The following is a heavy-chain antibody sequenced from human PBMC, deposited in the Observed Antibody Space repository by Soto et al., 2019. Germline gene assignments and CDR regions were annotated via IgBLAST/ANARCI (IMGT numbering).Heavy chain of an antibody. Sequence: QVQLVQSGAEVKKPGASVRVSCKASGYTFTTYFMHWVRQAPGQGLEWMGIINPSGGSTTYALTFQGRVTLTRDTSTSTIYMNLSSLRSEDTAVYYCARVGQWADVFDLWGLGTMVTVSS. CDR3: ARVGQWADVFDL. J-gene: IGHJ3*01. V-gene: IGHV1-46*03. D-gene: IGHD1-26*01. CDR2: INPSGGST. CDR1: GYTFTTYF.